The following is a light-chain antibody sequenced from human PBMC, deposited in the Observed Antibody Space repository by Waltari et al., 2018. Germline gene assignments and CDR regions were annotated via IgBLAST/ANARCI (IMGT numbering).Light chain of an antibody. J-gene: IGKJ5*01. CDR2: NAS. CDR1: QSVSSY. Sequence: EIVLTQSPATLSLSPGERATLPCRASQSVSSYLACYQQKPGQAPRLLIYNASHRATGIPARFSGCGSGTDFTLTISSLEPEDFAVYYCQQRSNWPITFGQGTRLEIK. V-gene: IGKV3-11*01. CDR3: QQRSNWPIT.